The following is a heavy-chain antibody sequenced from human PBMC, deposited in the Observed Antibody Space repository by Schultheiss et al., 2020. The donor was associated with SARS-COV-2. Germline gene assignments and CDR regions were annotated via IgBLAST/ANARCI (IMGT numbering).Heavy chain of an antibody. D-gene: IGHD2-21*01. CDR2: ISYDGSNK. Sequence: GGSLRLSCAASGFTFSNFGFHWVRQAPGKGLEWVAVISYDGSNKYYADSVKGRFTISRDNSKDMLYLQMNILRAEDTAIYYCATWVKDHFDYWGQGTLVTVSS. CDR3: ATWVKDHFDY. V-gene: IGHV3-30*03. CDR1: GFTFSNFG. J-gene: IGHJ4*02.